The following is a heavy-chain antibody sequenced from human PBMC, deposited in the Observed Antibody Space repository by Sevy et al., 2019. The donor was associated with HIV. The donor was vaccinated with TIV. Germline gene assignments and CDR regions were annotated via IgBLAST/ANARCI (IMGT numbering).Heavy chain of an antibody. CDR3: ARVMDCXSTSCPFXY. J-gene: IGHJ4*02. CDR1: GGSISSGGYS. V-gene: IGHV4-30-2*01. D-gene: IGHD2-2*01. Sequence: SETLSITCAVSGGSISSGGYSWSWIRQPPGKGLEWIGYIYHSGSTYYNPSLKSRVTISVDRSKNQFSLKLSSVTAADTAVYYCARVMDCXSTSCPFXYWGQGTLVTVSS. CDR2: IYHSGST.